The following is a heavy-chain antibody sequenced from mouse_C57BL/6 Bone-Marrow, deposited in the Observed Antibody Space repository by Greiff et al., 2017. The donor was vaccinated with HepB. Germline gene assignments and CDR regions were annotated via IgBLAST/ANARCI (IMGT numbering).Heavy chain of an antibody. CDR1: GYTFTDYE. V-gene: IGHV1-15*01. Sequence: QVQLQQSGAELVRPGASVTLSCKASGYTFTDYEMHWVKQTPVHGLEWIGAIDPETGGTAYNQKFKGKATLTVDKSSSTAYMQLSSLTSEDSAVYYCAREDYYSNYRFAYWGQGTLVTVSA. D-gene: IGHD2-5*01. CDR2: IDPETGGT. CDR3: AREDYYSNYRFAY. J-gene: IGHJ3*01.